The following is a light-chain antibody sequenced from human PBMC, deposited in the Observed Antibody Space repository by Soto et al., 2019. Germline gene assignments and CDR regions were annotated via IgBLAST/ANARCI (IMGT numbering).Light chain of an antibody. Sequence: DIQMTQSPSTLSASVGDRVTITCRASQSISSWLAWYQQKPGKAPKLLIYKASSLESGVPSRFSGSGSLTEFTLTISSLQPDDFATYYCQQYNSYSQTFGQGTKLEIK. J-gene: IGKJ2*01. CDR2: KAS. V-gene: IGKV1-5*03. CDR3: QQYNSYSQT. CDR1: QSISSW.